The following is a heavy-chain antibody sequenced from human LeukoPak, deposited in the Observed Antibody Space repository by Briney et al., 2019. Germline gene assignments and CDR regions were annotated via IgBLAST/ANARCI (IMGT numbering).Heavy chain of an antibody. J-gene: IGHJ4*02. Sequence: GGSLRLSCAASGFTFSSYEMNWVRQAPGKGLEWVSYISSSGSTIYYADSVKGRFTISRDNAKNSLYLQMNSLRAEDTAVYYCARTGQIVGASPFDYWGQGTLVTVSS. D-gene: IGHD1-26*01. V-gene: IGHV3-48*03. CDR2: ISSSGSTI. CDR1: GFTFSSYE. CDR3: ARTGQIVGASPFDY.